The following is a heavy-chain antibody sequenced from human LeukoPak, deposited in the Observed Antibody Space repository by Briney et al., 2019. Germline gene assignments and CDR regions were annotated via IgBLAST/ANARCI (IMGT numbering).Heavy chain of an antibody. CDR3: ARAEVWLDY. CDR1: GFTFDDYG. Sequence: GGSLRLSCAASGFTFDDYGMSWVRQAPGKGLEWVSSISSSSSYIYYADSVKGRFTISRDNAKNSLYLQMNSLRAEDTAVYYCARAEVWLDYWGQGTLVTVSS. D-gene: IGHD6-19*01. CDR2: ISSSSSYI. V-gene: IGHV3-21*01. J-gene: IGHJ4*02.